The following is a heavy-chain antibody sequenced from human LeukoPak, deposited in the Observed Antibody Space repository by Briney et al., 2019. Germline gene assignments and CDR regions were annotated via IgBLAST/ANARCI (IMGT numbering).Heavy chain of an antibody. CDR1: GGSISSGSYF. CDR2: VYTSGST. D-gene: IGHD1-1*01. J-gene: IGHJ5*02. CDR3: ARGATGATFSWFDP. Sequence: SETLSLTCTVSGGSISSGSYFWNWIRQPAGKGLEWIGRVYTSGSTNYNPSLKSRVTMSLDTSKKQFSLRLSSVTAADTAVYYCARGATGATFSWFDPWGQGTLVTVSS. V-gene: IGHV4-61*02.